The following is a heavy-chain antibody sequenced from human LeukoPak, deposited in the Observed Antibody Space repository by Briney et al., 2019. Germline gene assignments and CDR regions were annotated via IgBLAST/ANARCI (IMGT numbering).Heavy chain of an antibody. J-gene: IGHJ3*02. CDR1: GYTFKSSG. Sequence: ASVKVSCKASGYTFKSSGISWVRQTPGQGLEWMGWINPNSGGTNYAQKFQGRVTMTRDTSISTAYMELSRLRSDDTAVYYCARDRRYCSSTSCYSFWDAFDIWGQGTMVTVSS. V-gene: IGHV1-2*02. CDR3: ARDRRYCSSTSCYSFWDAFDI. CDR2: INPNSGGT. D-gene: IGHD2-2*02.